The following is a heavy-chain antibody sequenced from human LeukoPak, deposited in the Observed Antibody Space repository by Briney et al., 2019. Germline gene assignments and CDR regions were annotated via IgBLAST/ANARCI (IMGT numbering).Heavy chain of an antibody. CDR3: AKNLGQDHYYYYGMDV. Sequence: PGRSLRLSCAASGFTFSSYGMHWVRQAPCKGLEWVAVISYDGSNKYYADSVKGRFTISRDNSKNTLYLQMNSLRAEDTAVYYCAKNLGQDHYYYYGMDVWGQGTTVTVSS. J-gene: IGHJ6*02. CDR1: GFTFSSYG. CDR2: ISYDGSNK. V-gene: IGHV3-30*18. D-gene: IGHD2-15*01.